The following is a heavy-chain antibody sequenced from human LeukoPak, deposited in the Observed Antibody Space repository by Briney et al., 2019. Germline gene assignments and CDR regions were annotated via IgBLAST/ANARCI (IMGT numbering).Heavy chain of an antibody. V-gene: IGHV4-34*01. J-gene: IGHJ3*02. CDR2: MNPSGIT. CDR3: AREITGTGGAFDI. CDR1: GGSFSGYY. D-gene: IGHD1/OR15-1a*01. Sequence: SETLSLTCGVNGGSFSGYYWIWIRQPPGKGLEWIGEMNPSGITKYSPSLRSRVTISLDTSKNQFSLRLTSVTAADTALYYCAREITGTGGAFDIWGQGTMVTVSS.